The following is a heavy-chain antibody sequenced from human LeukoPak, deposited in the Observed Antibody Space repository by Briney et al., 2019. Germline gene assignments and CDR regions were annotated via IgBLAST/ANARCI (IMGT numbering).Heavy chain of an antibody. Sequence: PGGSLTLSCAASGFTFSSYAMSWVRQAPGKGLEWVSAISGSGGSTYYADSVKGRFTISRDNSKNTLYLQMNSLRAEDTAVYYCAKGEASDYGAYYFDYWGQGTLVTVS. J-gene: IGHJ4*02. CDR2: ISGSGGST. CDR1: GFTFSSYA. CDR3: AKGEASDYGAYYFDY. V-gene: IGHV3-23*01. D-gene: IGHD4-17*01.